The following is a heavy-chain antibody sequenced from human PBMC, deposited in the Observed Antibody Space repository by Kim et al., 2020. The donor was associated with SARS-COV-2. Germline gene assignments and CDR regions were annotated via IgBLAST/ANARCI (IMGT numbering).Heavy chain of an antibody. J-gene: IGHJ4*02. V-gene: IGHV1-69*04. D-gene: IGHD6-6*01. CDR3: ARSVIAARTRFDY. Sequence: SVKVSCKASGGTFSSYAISWVRQAPGQGLEWMGRIIPILGIANYAQKFQGRVTITADKSTSTAYMELSSLRSEDTAVYYCARSVIAARTRFDYWGQGTLVTVSS. CDR1: GGTFSSYA. CDR2: IIPILGIA.